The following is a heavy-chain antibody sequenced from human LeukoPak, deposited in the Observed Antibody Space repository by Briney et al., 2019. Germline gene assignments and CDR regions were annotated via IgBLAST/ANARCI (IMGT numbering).Heavy chain of an antibody. D-gene: IGHD3-22*01. Sequence: ASVKVSFTSSGYTFTVYYMHWVRQAPGQGLEWMGWSNPNSGGTNYAQKFQGRVTMTRDTSISTAYMGLSRLRSDDTAVYYCARSAHYYDSSGYFSEYFQHWGQGALVTVSS. CDR2: SNPNSGGT. J-gene: IGHJ1*01. CDR3: ARSAHYYDSSGYFSEYFQH. V-gene: IGHV1-2*02. CDR1: GYTFTVYY.